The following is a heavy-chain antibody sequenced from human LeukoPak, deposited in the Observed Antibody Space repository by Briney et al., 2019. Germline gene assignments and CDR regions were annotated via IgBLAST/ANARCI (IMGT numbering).Heavy chain of an antibody. D-gene: IGHD6-6*01. CDR3: ARKGRSSGGAPEGFDY. Sequence: GGSLRLSCAASGFTFSSYAMSWVRQAPGKGLEWVSAISGSGGSTYYADSVKGRFTISRDNSKNTLYLQMNSLRAEDTAVYYCARKGRSSGGAPEGFDYWGQGTLVTVSS. J-gene: IGHJ4*02. V-gene: IGHV3-23*01. CDR2: ISGSGGST. CDR1: GFTFSSYA.